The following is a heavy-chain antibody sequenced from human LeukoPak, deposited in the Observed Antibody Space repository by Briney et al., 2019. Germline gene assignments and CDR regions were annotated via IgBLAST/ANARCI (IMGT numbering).Heavy chain of an antibody. CDR2: IYHSGST. D-gene: IGHD3-10*01. CDR3: ASGYGPGESDY. CDR1: GGSISSGGYS. J-gene: IGHJ4*02. Sequence: SEALSLTCAVSGGSISSGGYSWSWIRQPPGKGLEWIGYIYHSGSTYYNPSLKSRVTISVDRSKNQFSLKLSSVTAADTAVYYCASGYGPGESDYWGQGTLVTVSS. V-gene: IGHV4-30-2*01.